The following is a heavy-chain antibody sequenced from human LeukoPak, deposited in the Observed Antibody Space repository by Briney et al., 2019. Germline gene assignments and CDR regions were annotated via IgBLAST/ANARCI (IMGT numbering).Heavy chain of an antibody. CDR3: ASAVGYCGGDCYSDY. CDR2: ISSSGTTI. D-gene: IGHD2-21*02. V-gene: IGHV3-48*03. CDR1: GFVFSSYE. J-gene: IGHJ4*02. Sequence: GGSLGLSCAASGFVFSSYEMNWVRQAPGKGLEWISYISSSGTTIHYADSVKGRFTISRDNAKNALYLQMNSLRGDDTAIYYCASAVGYCGGDCYSDYWGQGTLVTVSS.